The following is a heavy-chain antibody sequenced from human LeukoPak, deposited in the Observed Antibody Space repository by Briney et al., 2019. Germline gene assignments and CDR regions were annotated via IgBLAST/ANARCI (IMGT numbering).Heavy chain of an antibody. V-gene: IGHV4-30-2*01. CDR3: ARVGGNSRKRYFDY. D-gene: IGHD4-23*01. J-gene: IGHJ4*02. CDR1: GGSISSGGYY. Sequence: PSQTLSLTCTVSGGSISSGGYYWSWIRQPPGKGLEWIGEIYHSGSTNYNPSLKSRVTISVDTSKNQFSLKLSSVTAADTAMYYCARVGGNSRKRYFDYWGQGTLVTVSS. CDR2: IYHSGST.